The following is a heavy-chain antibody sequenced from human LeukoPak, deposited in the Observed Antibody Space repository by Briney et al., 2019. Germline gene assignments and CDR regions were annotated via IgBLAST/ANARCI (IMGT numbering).Heavy chain of an antibody. CDR2: IVYSGST. D-gene: IGHD1-1*01. Sequence: SETLSLTCTVSGGSVSGDGYYWSWIRQPPGKGLESIGYIVYSGSTNYNPSLKSRVTISVDTSNNQFSLKLSSVTAADTAVYYCARAPYSWKDVGLDYWGQGILVTVSS. CDR1: GGSVSGDGYY. CDR3: ARAPYSWKDVGLDY. J-gene: IGHJ4*02. V-gene: IGHV4-61*08.